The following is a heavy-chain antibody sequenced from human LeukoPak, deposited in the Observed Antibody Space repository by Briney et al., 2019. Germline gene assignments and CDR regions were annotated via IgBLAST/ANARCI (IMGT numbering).Heavy chain of an antibody. D-gene: IGHD6-6*01. J-gene: IGHJ6*03. Sequence: ASVKVSCKASGYTFTSYDINWVRQATGQGLEWMGWMNPNSGNTGYAQKFQGRVTMTRNTSISTAYMELSSLRSEDTAVYYCARGPKLRYYYYNMDVWGKGTTVTVSS. CDR3: ARGPKLRYYYYNMDV. CDR2: MNPNSGNT. V-gene: IGHV1-8*01. CDR1: GYTFTSYD.